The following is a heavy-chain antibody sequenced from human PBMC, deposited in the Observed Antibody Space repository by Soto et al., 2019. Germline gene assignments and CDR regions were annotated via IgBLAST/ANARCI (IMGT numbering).Heavy chain of an antibody. CDR1: GGTFSSYT. V-gene: IGHV1-69*10. CDR3: ARDHLSKQLLYFDY. Sequence: SVKVSCKASGGTFSSYTISWVRQAPGQGLEWMGGIIPILGIANYAQKFQGRVTITADKSTSTAYMELSSLRSEDTAVYYCARDHLSKQLLYFDYWGQGTLVTVSS. J-gene: IGHJ4*02. D-gene: IGHD5-18*01. CDR2: IIPILGIA.